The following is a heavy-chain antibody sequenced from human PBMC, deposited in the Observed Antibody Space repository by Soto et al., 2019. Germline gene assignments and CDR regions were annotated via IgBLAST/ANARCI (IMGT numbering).Heavy chain of an antibody. CDR1: GYTFTGYY. J-gene: IGHJ6*02. CDR2: INPNSGGT. D-gene: IGHD4-17*01. Sequence: GASVKVSCKASGYTFTGYYMHWVRQAPGQGLEWMGWINPNSGGTNYAQKFQGWVTMTRDTSISTAYMELSRLRSDDTAVYYCARDRRDYRLYGMDVWGQGTTVTVSS. CDR3: ARDRRDYRLYGMDV. V-gene: IGHV1-2*04.